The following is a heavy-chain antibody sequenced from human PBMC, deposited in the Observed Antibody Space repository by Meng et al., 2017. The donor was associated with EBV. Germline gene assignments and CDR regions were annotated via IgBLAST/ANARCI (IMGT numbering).Heavy chain of an antibody. CDR2: IYYSGST. CDR1: GGSISSSSYY. Sequence: QLQLQESGPGLVKPSEPLSLPCPVSGGSISSSSYYWGWIRQPPGKGLEWIGSIYYSGSTYYNPSLKSRVTISVDTSKNQFSLKLSSVTAADTAVYYCARSSPVRFGELSKWGQGTLVTVSS. D-gene: IGHD3-10*01. J-gene: IGHJ4*02. CDR3: ARSSPVRFGELSK. V-gene: IGHV4-39*07.